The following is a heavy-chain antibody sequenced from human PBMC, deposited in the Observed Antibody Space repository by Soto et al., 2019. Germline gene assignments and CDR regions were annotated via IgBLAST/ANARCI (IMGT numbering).Heavy chain of an antibody. CDR1: CFSLGTLGTC. J-gene: IGHJ4*02. Sequence: SGPTLVNPTQTLTLTCTFSCFSLGTLGTCVAWIRQPPGKALEWLALINWDNNEYYSTSLKTRLTISRDTSKNQVVLTMTNVDPVDTATYYCARIPHYSDSYYMDYWGQGTLVTVSS. V-gene: IGHV2-70*01. D-gene: IGHD2-21*01. CDR2: INWDNNE. CDR3: ARIPHYSDSYYMDY.